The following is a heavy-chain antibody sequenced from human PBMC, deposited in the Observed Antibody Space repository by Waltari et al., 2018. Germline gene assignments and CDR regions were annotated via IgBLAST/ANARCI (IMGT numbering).Heavy chain of an antibody. Sequence: QLQLQESGPGLVKPSETLSLTCTVSGGSISSSSYYWGWIRQPPGKGLEWIGSIYYSGCTHYDPSLKGRGPREVDTCEHQVSLRLGSVSAADTAVYDCARDKEVVVAATENWFDPWGQGTLVTVSS. CDR2: IYYSGCT. CDR3: ARDKEVVVAATENWFDP. J-gene: IGHJ5*02. CDR1: GGSISSSSYY. V-gene: IGHV4-39*07. D-gene: IGHD2-15*01.